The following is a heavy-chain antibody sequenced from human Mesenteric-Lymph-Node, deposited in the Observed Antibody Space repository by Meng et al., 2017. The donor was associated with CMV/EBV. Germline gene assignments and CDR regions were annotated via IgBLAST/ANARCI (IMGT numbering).Heavy chain of an antibody. CDR1: GFTFSSYW. D-gene: IGHD2-2*01. CDR2: INSDGSTT. CDR3: ANCSSTSCYGY. V-gene: IGHV3-74*01. Sequence: GESLKISCAASGFTFSSYWMHWVRQAPGKGLVWVSRINSDGSTTSYADSVKGRFTISRDNAKNTLYLQMNSLRDEDTAVYYCANCSSTSCYGYWGQGTLVTVSS. J-gene: IGHJ4*02.